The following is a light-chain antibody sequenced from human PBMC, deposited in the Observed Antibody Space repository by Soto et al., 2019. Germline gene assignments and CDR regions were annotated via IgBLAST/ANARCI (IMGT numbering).Light chain of an antibody. CDR2: WAS. CDR3: QQYYLPPYP. CDR1: QSVLYSSNNKNY. J-gene: IGKJ2*01. V-gene: IGKV4-1*01. Sequence: DIVMTQSPDSLAVSRGERATINCKSSQSVLYSSNNKNYLAWYQQKPGQPPKLLIYWASNRESGVPDRFGGGGSETDFNLSIIMREAEDGAFYHCQQYYLPPYPVGRGTKQEIK.